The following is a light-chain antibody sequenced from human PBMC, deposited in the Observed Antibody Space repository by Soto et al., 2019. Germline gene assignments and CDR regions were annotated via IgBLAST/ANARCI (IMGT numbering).Light chain of an antibody. CDR2: DAS. CDR1: QDIRNS. J-gene: IGKJ5*01. CDR3: QQYDYLVT. V-gene: IGKV1-33*01. Sequence: DMQMTQSPSSLSASVIDIVTIACQASQDIRNSLNWYQQKPGRAPKLLIYDASNVETGVPSRFSGTGSGTHFSFSISSLQTEDFATYYCQQYDYLVTFGQGTRLEIK.